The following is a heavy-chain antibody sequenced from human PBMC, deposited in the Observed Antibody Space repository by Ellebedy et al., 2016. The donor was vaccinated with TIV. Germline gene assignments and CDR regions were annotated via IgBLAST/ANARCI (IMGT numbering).Heavy chain of an antibody. Sequence: AASVKVSCKASGYTFTNYAIHWVRQASGQGLKWMGWMNPKTNNTVYAQKFQGRVTMTRNTPIKTAYLALTSLKFDDTAVYFCTTGVTMGENRFFDSWGQGTLVIVSS. V-gene: IGHV1-8*01. CDR1: GYTFTNYA. CDR3: TTGVTMGENRFFDS. CDR2: MNPKTNNT. D-gene: IGHD2-21*02. J-gene: IGHJ5*01.